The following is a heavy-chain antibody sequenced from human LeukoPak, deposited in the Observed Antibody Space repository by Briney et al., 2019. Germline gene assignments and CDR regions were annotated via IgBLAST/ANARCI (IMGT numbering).Heavy chain of an antibody. D-gene: IGHD2-2*01. CDR2: ISAYNGNT. CDR1: GYTFTGYY. J-gene: IGHJ4*02. V-gene: IGHV1-18*04. CDR3: ARSFSRRVVVVPAAMPPDY. Sequence: GASVKVSCKASGYTFTGYYMHWVRQAPGQGLEWMGWISAYNGNTNYAQKLQGRVTMTTDTSTSTAYMELRSLRSDDTAVYYCARSFSRRVVVVPAAMPPDYWGQGTLITVSS.